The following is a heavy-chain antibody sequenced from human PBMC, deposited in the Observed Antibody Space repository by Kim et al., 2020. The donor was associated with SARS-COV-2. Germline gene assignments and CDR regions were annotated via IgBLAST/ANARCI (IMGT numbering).Heavy chain of an antibody. Sequence: GGTNYIQSLKSRVTISVNNSKNQFSLKLNSVTAANTAIYYCAANGYYTIDNWGQGTLVIVSS. CDR3: AANGYYTIDN. CDR2: GGT. D-gene: IGHD3-22*01. V-gene: IGHV4-4*02. J-gene: IGHJ4*02.